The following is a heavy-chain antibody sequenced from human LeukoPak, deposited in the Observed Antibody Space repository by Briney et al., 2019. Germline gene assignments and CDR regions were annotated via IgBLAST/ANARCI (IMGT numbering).Heavy chain of an antibody. D-gene: IGHD3-3*01. CDR1: GGSISSHY. CDR3: ARSLWSGQKSGGVWFDP. J-gene: IGHJ5*02. Sequence: SETLSLTCTVSGGSISSHYWSWIRQPPGEGLEWIGYIYYSGSTKYNTSLKSRVTISLDKSKNQFSLKLSSVPAADTAVYYCARSLWSGQKSGGVWFDPWGQGTLVTVSS. V-gene: IGHV4-59*11. CDR2: IYYSGST.